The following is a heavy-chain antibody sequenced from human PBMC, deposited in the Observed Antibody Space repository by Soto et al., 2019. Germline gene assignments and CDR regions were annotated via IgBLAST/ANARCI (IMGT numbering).Heavy chain of an antibody. CDR2: IYYSGST. CDR3: ARVGGVVVPAANFDY. V-gene: IGHV4-31*03. CDR1: GGSISSGGYY. J-gene: IGHJ4*02. Sequence: LSLTCTVSGGSISSGGYYWSWIRQHPGKGLEWIGYIYYSGSTYYNPSLKSRVTISVDTSKNQFSLKLSSVTAADTAVYYCARVGGVVVPAANFDYWGQGTLVTVSS. D-gene: IGHD2-2*01.